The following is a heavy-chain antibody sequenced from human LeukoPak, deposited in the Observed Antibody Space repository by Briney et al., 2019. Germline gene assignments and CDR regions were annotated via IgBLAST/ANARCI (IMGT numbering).Heavy chain of an antibody. CDR1: GGSFSGYY. CDR2: INHSGST. CDR3: ARKFRSCYYALCYYCGMDV. Sequence: PSETLSLTCAVYGGSFSGYYWSWIRQPPGKGLEWIGEINHSGSTNYNPSLKSRVTISVDTSKNQFSLKLSSVTAADTAVYYCARKFRSCYYALCYYCGMDVWGQGTTVTVSS. J-gene: IGHJ6*02. V-gene: IGHV4-34*01. D-gene: IGHD2-21*02.